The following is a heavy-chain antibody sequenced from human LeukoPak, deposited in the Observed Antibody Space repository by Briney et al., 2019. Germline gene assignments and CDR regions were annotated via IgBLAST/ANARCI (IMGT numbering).Heavy chain of an antibody. CDR3: ARGISSGWWYWYFDL. CDR2: ISSNGGGP. J-gene: IGHJ2*01. D-gene: IGHD6-19*01. Sequence: GGSLGLSCAASGFTFSSYAMHWVRQAPGKGLEYVSAISSNGGGPYYANSVKGRFTISRDNSKNTLYLQMGSLRAEDMAVYYCARGISSGWWYWYFDLWGRGTLVTVSS. V-gene: IGHV3-64*01. CDR1: GFTFSSYA.